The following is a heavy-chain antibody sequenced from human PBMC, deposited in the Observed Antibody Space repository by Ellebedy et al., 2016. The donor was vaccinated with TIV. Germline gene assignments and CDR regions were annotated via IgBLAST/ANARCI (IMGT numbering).Heavy chain of an antibody. CDR3: ARGGLVMTTVTTRPVDW. J-gene: IGHJ4*02. V-gene: IGHV3-7*01. CDR2: IKEDGSLK. D-gene: IGHD4-11*01. CDR1: GFTFSSNW. Sequence: GESLKISCAASGFTFSSNWMSWVRQAPGKGLELVAKIKEDGSLKYYVDAVKGRFTISRDNSNNTLYLQMNSLRPEDTAVYYCARGGLVMTTVTTRPVDWWGQGTLVTVSS.